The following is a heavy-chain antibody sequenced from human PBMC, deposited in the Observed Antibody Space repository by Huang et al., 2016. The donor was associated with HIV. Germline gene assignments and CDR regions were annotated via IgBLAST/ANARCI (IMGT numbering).Heavy chain of an antibody. CDR2: FDPEEGET. CDR3: ATSTPDVGAGVLRSAFDI. Sequence: QVQLVESGAELKKPGASVRVSCKVSGYTVSEFSLHWVRQAPEKGLEWVGGFDPEEGETSYAQRLQGRVTMTEDTATDTAYMELSSLRPEDTAVYYCATSTPDVGAGVLRSAFDIWGQGTMVTVSS. J-gene: IGHJ3*02. D-gene: IGHD2-15*01. V-gene: IGHV1-24*01. CDR1: GYTVSEFS.